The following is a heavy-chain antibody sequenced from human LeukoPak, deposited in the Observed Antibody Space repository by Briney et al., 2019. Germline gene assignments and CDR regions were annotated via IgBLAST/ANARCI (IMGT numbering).Heavy chain of an antibody. V-gene: IGHV3-53*01. CDR3: AREGEAYYYGMDV. CDR1: GFTVSSSY. CDR2: SYSGGST. D-gene: IGHD3-16*01. Sequence: GGSLRLSCAASGFTVSSSYMSWVRQAPGKGLEWVSVSYSGGSTCYADSVKGRFTISRDNSKNTLYLQMNSLRAEDTAVYYCAREGEAYYYGMDVWGQGTTVTVSS. J-gene: IGHJ6*02.